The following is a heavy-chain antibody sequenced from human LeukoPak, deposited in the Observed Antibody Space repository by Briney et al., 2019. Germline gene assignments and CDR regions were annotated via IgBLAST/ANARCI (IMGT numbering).Heavy chain of an antibody. Sequence: GGSQRLSCAASGFTLRSYAMSWVRQAPGKGLEWVSSISGSGASTYYADSVKGRFTISRDNSKNTLYLQMNSLRAEDTAVYYCAKEAYCGGDCYFDSWGQGTLVPVSS. CDR1: GFTLRSYA. CDR3: AKEAYCGGDCYFDS. V-gene: IGHV3-23*01. CDR2: ISGSGAST. D-gene: IGHD2-21*02. J-gene: IGHJ4*02.